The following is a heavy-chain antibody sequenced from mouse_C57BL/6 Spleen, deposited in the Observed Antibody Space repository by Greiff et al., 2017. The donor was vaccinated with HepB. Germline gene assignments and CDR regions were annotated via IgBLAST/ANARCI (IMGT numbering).Heavy chain of an antibody. D-gene: IGHD1-1*01. Sequence: QVQLKQPGAELVKPGASVKLSCKASGYTFTSYWMHWVKQRPGQGLEWIGMIHPNSGSTNYNEKFKSKATLTVDKSSSTAYMQLSSLTSEDSAVYYCARPHYYGSSYGWYFDVWGTGTTVTVSS. V-gene: IGHV1-64*01. CDR2: IHPNSGST. CDR1: GYTFTSYW. CDR3: ARPHYYGSSYGWYFDV. J-gene: IGHJ1*03.